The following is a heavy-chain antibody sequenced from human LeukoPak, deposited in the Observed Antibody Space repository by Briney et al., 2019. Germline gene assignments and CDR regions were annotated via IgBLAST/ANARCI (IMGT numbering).Heavy chain of an antibody. V-gene: IGHV3-30-3*01. CDR2: ISYDGGNK. CDR1: GFTFSSYA. Sequence: GGSLRLSCAASGFTFSSYAMHWVRQAPGKGLEWVAVISYDGGNKYYADSVKGRFTISRDNSKNTLYLQMNSLRAEDTAVYYCAREDSTTTENYGDYSAYYYYGMDVWGQGTTVTVSS. J-gene: IGHJ6*02. D-gene: IGHD4-17*01. CDR3: AREDSTTTENYGDYSAYYYYGMDV.